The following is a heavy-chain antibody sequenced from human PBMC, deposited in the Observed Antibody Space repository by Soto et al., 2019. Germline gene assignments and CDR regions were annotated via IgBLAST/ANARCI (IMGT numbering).Heavy chain of an antibody. Sequence: QVQLQESGPGLVKPSQTLSLTCSVSGESISSGGYYWSWIRHHPGKGLEWIGYIYDSESAYYNPSLKSRVTISRDTSKNHFAMRLSSVTAADTAVYYCARASSSSSAADYWGQGILVTVSA. J-gene: IGHJ4*02. D-gene: IGHD6-6*01. CDR3: ARASSSSSAADY. V-gene: IGHV4-31*03. CDR1: GESISSGGYY. CDR2: IYDSESA.